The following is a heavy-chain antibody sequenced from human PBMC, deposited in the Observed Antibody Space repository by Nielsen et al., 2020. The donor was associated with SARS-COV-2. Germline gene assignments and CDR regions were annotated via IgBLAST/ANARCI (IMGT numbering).Heavy chain of an antibody. CDR1: GFTISTYG. D-gene: IGHD2-2*01. CDR2: ISSST. Sequence: GESLKISCVVSGFTISTYGMSWVRQAPGKGLEWVSAISSSTYYADSVKGRFTVSRDNSKNTLYLQMNSLRAEDTAVYYCARDPAGGHQPVSSQYYYDYWGQGTLVTVSS. CDR3: ARDPAGGHQPVSSQYYYDY. V-gene: IGHV3-23*01. J-gene: IGHJ4*02.